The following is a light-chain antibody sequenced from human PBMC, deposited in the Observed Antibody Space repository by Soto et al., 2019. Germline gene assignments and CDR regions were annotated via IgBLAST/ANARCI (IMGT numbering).Light chain of an antibody. V-gene: IGKV3-15*01. CDR1: QSVSSN. CDR2: GAS. CDR3: HQYGSAPWT. Sequence: EIVTTQSPATLSVSPGERATLSCRASQSVSSNLAWYQQKPGQAPRLLIYGASTRATGIPARFSGSRSGTDFTLTITRLEPEDFAVYYCHQYGSAPWTFGQGTKVDIK. J-gene: IGKJ1*01.